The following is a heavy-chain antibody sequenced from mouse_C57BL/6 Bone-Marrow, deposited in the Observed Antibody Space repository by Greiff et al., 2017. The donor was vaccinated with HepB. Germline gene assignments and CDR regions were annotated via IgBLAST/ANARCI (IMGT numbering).Heavy chain of an antibody. CDR1: GFTFSSYA. D-gene: IGHD1-1*01. CDR2: ISDGGSYT. CDR3: ARTIYYDGSSPYYAMDY. V-gene: IGHV5-4*03. J-gene: IGHJ4*01. Sequence: EVKLMESGGGLVKPGGSLKLSCAASGFTFSSYAMSWVRQTPEKRLEWVATISDGGSYTYYPDNVKGRFTISRDNAKNNLYLQMSHLKSEDTAMYYCARTIYYDGSSPYYAMDYWGQGTSVTVSS.